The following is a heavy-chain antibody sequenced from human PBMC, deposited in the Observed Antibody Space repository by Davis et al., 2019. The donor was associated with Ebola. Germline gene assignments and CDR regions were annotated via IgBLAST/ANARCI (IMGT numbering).Heavy chain of an antibody. CDR2: ISGSGGST. CDR3: AKGRIAAAPYY. V-gene: IGHV3-23*01. J-gene: IGHJ4*02. D-gene: IGHD6-13*01. CDR1: GFTFSSYA. Sequence: GESLKISCAASGFTFSSYAMSWVRQAPGKGLEWVSAISGSGGSTYYADSVKGRFTISRDNSKNTLYLQMNSLRAEDTAVYYCAKGRIAAAPYYWGQGTLVTVSS.